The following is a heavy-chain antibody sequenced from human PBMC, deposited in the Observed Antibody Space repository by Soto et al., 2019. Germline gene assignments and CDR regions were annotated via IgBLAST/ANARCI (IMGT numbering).Heavy chain of an antibody. J-gene: IGHJ5*02. CDR3: ARMSVTARNWFDP. V-gene: IGHV4-61*01. D-gene: IGHD1-20*01. CDR1: GASVSSGNYY. Sequence: PSETLSLTCTVSGASVSSGNYYCIWIRQPPGKGLEWIGDIYYSGSTNYNPSLKSRVTISVETSKNQFSLKLSSVTAADTAVYYCARMSVTARNWFDPWGQGTLVTVSS. CDR2: IYYSGST.